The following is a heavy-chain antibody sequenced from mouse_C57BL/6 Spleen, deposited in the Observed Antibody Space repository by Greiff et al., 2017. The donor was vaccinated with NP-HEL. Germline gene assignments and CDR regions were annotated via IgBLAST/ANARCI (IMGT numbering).Heavy chain of an antibody. CDR2: INPSSGYT. D-gene: IGHD2-13*01. Sequence: VQLQQSGAELAKPGASVKLSCKASGYTFTSYWMHWVKQRPGQGLEWIGYINPSSGYTKYNQKFKDKATLTADKPSSTAYMQLSSLTYEDSAVYYCARGDDSGYVDVLGTGTTVTVSS. CDR3: ARGDDSGYVDV. V-gene: IGHV1-7*01. CDR1: GYTFTSYW. J-gene: IGHJ1*03.